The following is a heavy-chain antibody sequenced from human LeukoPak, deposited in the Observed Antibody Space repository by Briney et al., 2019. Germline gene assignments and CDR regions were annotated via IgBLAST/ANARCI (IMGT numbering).Heavy chain of an antibody. CDR1: GVSISSHY. CDR2: IYDSEST. V-gene: IGHV4-59*11. J-gene: IGHJ6*03. Sequence: SETLSLTCTVSGVSISSHYWSWVRQPPGKGLEWIGNIYDSESTHYKSSLKSRVTISVDTSKNQFSLRLRSVTAADTAVYYCARVSQNYYYLDVWGKGTTVTVSS. CDR3: ARVSQNYYYLDV.